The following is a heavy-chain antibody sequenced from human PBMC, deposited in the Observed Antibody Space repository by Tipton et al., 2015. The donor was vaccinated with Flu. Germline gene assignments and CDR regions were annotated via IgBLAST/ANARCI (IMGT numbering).Heavy chain of an antibody. D-gene: IGHD4-17*01. CDR2: IYSSGST. J-gene: IGHJ3*02. Sequence: TLSLTCTVSGDSMNTYKWSWIRQPPGKGLEWIAFIYSSGSTNYNPSLKSRVTISVDTSKNQFSLKVTSVTAADTAMYYCARGDYGDYDHEADGFDIWGQGTLVTVSA. V-gene: IGHV4-59*08. CDR3: ARGDYGDYDHEADGFDI. CDR1: GDSMNTYK.